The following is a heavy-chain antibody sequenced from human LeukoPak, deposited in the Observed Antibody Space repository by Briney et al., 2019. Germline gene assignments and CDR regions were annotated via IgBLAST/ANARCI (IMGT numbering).Heavy chain of an antibody. CDR1: GYTFTSYG. Sequence: ASVKVSCKASGYTFTSYGISWVRQAPGQGLEWMGWINPNSGGTNYVQKFQDRVTMTRDTSISTAYMELRRLRSDDTAVYYCASEGRPYYYDGLPIWGQGTKVTVSS. CDR3: ASEGRPYYYDGLPI. J-gene: IGHJ3*02. CDR2: INPNSGGT. V-gene: IGHV1-2*02. D-gene: IGHD3-22*01.